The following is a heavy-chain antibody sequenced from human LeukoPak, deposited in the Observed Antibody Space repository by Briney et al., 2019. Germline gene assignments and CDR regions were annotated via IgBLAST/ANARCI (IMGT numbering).Heavy chain of an antibody. Sequence: GGSLRLSCVASGFSFSSYTMIWVRQAPGKGLEWVAKMKEDGSDIYYVDSVKGRFTICRDNAKNSLCLQMSSLRVEDTAVYYCARGGARYLDNWGQGTLVTVSS. CDR2: MKEDGSDI. CDR3: ARGGARYLDN. V-gene: IGHV3-7*01. J-gene: IGHJ4*02. D-gene: IGHD3-9*01. CDR1: GFSFSSYT.